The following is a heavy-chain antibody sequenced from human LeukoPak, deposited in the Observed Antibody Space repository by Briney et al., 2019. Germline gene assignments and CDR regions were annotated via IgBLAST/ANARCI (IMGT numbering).Heavy chain of an antibody. V-gene: IGHV3-15*01. CDR2: IKSKTDGGTT. CDR3: ARAISGIGDY. CDR1: GFSFSTYY. D-gene: IGHD3-10*01. Sequence: PGGSLRLSCAASGFSFSTYYMSWVRQAPGKGLEWVGRIKSKTDGGTTDYAAPVKGRFTISRDDSKNTLYLQMNSLKTEDTAVYYCARAISGIGDYWGQGTLVTVSS. J-gene: IGHJ4*02.